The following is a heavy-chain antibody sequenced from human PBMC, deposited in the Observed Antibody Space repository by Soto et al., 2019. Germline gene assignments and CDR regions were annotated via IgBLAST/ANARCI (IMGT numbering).Heavy chain of an antibody. J-gene: IGHJ6*02. CDR3: ARSRVEVASIRLYYGMDA. V-gene: IGHV1-69*12. CDR1: GGTFSSYT. D-gene: IGHD2-21*01. CDR2: IIPIFGTP. Sequence: QVQLVQSGAEVKKPGSSVKVSCKASGGTFSSYTISWVRQAPGQGLEWMGGIIPIFGTPNYAQKFQGRVTITADESTRPAYMDLNSLRSEDTAVYYCARSRVEVASIRLYYGMDAWGQGTTVTVSS.